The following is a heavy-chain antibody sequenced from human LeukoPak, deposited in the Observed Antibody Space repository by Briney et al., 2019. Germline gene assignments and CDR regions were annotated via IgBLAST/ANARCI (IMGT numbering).Heavy chain of an antibody. CDR3: ARDPGLSTTVVTAGYYYYGMDV. V-gene: IGHV4-59*01. CDR1: GGSISSYY. J-gene: IGHJ6*02. D-gene: IGHD4-23*01. Sequence: SETLSLTCTVSGGSISSYYWSWIRQPPGKGLEWIGYIYYSGSTNYSPSLKSRVTISVDTSKNQFSLKLSSVTAADTAVYYCARDPGLSTTVVTAGYYYYGMDVWGQGTTVTVSS. CDR2: IYYSGST.